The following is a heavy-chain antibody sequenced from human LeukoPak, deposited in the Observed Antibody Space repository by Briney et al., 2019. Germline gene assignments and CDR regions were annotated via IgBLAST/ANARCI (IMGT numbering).Heavy chain of an antibody. CDR3: ARDGYFDY. CDR1: GYTFTYG. CDR2: INPTNVNT. Sequence: ASVKVSCKGSGYTFTYGVGWVRQAPGQGLEWMGWINPTNVNTHYAQKLQGRVTMTTDTSTSTAYLELRSLRSDDTAVYYCARDGYFDYWGQGTLVTVSS. J-gene: IGHJ4*02. V-gene: IGHV1-18*01.